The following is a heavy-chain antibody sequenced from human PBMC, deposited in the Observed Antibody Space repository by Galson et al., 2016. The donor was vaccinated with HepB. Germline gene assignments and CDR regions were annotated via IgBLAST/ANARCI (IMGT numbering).Heavy chain of an antibody. CDR3: VRDPGMDGGMDV. D-gene: IGHD3-10*01. Sequence: SVKVSCKAFGYTFSSYGISWVRQAPGQGLEWMGWISVHTGNTNYAQKFQGRVTMTTDISTSTAFMELGSLRSDDTAVYYCVRDPGMDGGMDVWGQGTTVTVSS. J-gene: IGHJ6*02. CDR1: GYTFSSYG. CDR2: ISVHTGNT. V-gene: IGHV1-18*01.